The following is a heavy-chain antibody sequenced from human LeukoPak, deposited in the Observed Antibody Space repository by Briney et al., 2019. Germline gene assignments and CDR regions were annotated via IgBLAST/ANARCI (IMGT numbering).Heavy chain of an antibody. CDR3: ARIRPGGAPPDY. CDR2: INHSGST. Sequence: SETLSLTCAVYGGSFSGYYWSWIRQPPGKGLEWIGEINHSGSTNYNPSLKSRVTISVDTSKNQFSLKLSSVTAAETAVYYCARIRPGGAPPDYWGQGTLVTVSS. J-gene: IGHJ4*02. D-gene: IGHD3-16*01. V-gene: IGHV4-34*01. CDR1: GGSFSGYY.